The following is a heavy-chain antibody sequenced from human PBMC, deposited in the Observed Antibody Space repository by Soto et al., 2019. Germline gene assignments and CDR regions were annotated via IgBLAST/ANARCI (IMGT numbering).Heavy chain of an antibody. CDR1: GCTFSSYA. J-gene: IGHJ4*02. D-gene: IGHD3-22*01. V-gene: IGHV3-30-3*01. Sequence: GGSLRLSGAASGCTFSSYAMHWVRQAPAKRLEWVAVRSYDGSNKYYAYSVKGRFTISRDKSKNTLYLQMNSMRAEAKVVYSCASHSWKYYSASSGYPFDYWGQGTLVTV. CDR2: RSYDGSNK. CDR3: ASHSWKYYSASSGYPFDY.